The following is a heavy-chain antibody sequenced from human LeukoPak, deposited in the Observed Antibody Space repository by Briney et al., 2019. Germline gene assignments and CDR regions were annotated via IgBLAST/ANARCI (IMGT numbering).Heavy chain of an antibody. J-gene: IGHJ6*02. CDR2: ISSSANIL. CDR1: GFTLSDYE. CDR3: ARRAYYFGMDV. Sequence: GGSLRLSWVVSGFTLSDYEINWVRQAPGMGLEWVSSISSSANILDYADSVRGRFTISRDNAKDSLYLQMNSLRAEDTAVYYCARRAYYFGMDVWGQGTTVTVSS. V-gene: IGHV3-48*03.